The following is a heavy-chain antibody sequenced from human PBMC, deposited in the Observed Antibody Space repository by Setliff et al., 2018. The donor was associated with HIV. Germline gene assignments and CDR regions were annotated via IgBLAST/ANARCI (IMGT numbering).Heavy chain of an antibody. CDR3: TLKHT. CDR2: IKSKTDGGTT. V-gene: IGHV3-15*01. CDR1: GFSFTHTW. D-gene: IGHD2-21*01. Sequence: GSLRLSCAASGFSFTHTWMSWVRQASGKGLEWVGRIKSKTDGGTTDYATPVKGRFTISRDDSKTTVYLQMNSLKTEDTAVYYCTLKHTWGQGTLVTVSS. J-gene: IGHJ5*02.